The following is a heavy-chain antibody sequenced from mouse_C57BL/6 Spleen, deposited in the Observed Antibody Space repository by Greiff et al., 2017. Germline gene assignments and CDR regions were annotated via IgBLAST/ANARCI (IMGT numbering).Heavy chain of an antibody. D-gene: IGHD2-2*01. CDR2: ILPGSGST. J-gene: IGHJ3*01. V-gene: IGHV1-9*01. CDR1: GYTFTGYW. CDR3: ARALLYGNDPY. Sequence: QVQLQQSGAELMKPGASVKLSCKATGYTFTGYWIEWVKQRPGHGLEWIGEILPGSGSTNYNEKFKGKATFTADTSSNTAYMQLSCLTNEYSAIYCGARALLYGNDPYWGQGTLVTVSA.